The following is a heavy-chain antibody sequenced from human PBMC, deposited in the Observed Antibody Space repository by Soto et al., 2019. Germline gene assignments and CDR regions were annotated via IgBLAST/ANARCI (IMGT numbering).Heavy chain of an antibody. CDR2: VNPSGGHT. Sequence: QVQLMQSGAEVKKPGASVKVSCKASGDTFTDYYIHWVRQAPGQGLEWMGTVNPSGGHTTYAQHFLGRQTMTRETSTSTLYMDLTSLTSDDTAIYYCARGGHVVVVTAALDYWGQGTLVTVSA. J-gene: IGHJ4*02. D-gene: IGHD2-21*02. CDR1: GDTFTDYY. V-gene: IGHV1-46*01. CDR3: ARGGHVVVVTAALDY.